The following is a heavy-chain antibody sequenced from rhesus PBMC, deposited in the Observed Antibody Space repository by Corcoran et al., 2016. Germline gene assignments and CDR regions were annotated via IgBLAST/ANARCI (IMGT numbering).Heavy chain of an antibody. CDR1: GASISSYW. D-gene: IGHD4-29*01. CDR3: ARAHGSSYEYMSH. J-gene: IGHJ4*01. CDR2: INGNSGST. Sequence: QVQLQESGPGLVKPSETLSLTCAVSGASISSYWWSWIRQPPGKGLEWIGEINGNSGSTYYNPSLKSRVTISKDASKNPFSLKLSSVTAADTAVYYCARAHGSSYEYMSHWGQGVLVTVSS. V-gene: IGHV4-80*01.